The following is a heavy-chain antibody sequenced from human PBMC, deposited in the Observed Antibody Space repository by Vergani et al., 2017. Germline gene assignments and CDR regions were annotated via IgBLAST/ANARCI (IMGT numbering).Heavy chain of an antibody. CDR1: GYTFSNYY. CDR2: INPSGGHT. J-gene: IGHJ4*02. Sequence: QVQVVQSGAEVKKSGASVKVSCKTSGYTFSNYYMHWVRQAPGQGLEWMGIINPSGGHTNYAQKFQGRVTMTRDTSTSTVYMELSSLGSEGTAISYCARGDYGILTGYRYWGQGTLVTVSA. CDR3: ARGDYGILTGYRY. D-gene: IGHD3-9*01. V-gene: IGHV1-46*03.